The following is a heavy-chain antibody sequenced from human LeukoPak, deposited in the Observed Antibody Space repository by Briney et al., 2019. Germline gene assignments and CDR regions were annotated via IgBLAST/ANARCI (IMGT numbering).Heavy chain of an antibody. CDR1: GGSIGSYY. CDR3: AREAPRGDFDY. J-gene: IGHJ4*02. Sequence: SETLSLTCAVSGGSIGSYYWSWIRQPPGKGLEWIGYIHDSGSTKYNPSLKSRVTMSVDTSRNHLSLKLTSVTAADTAVYYCAREAPRGDFDYWGQGTLVTVSS. V-gene: IGHV4-59*01. CDR2: IHDSGST.